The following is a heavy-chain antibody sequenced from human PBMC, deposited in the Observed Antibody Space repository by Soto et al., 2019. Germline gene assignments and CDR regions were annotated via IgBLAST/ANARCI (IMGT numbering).Heavy chain of an antibody. V-gene: IGHV1-18*01. CDR3: ARVVNCSGGSCNIYYYYYGMDV. CDR2: ISAYNGNT. Sequence: ASVKVSCEASGYTFTSYGISWVRQAPGQGLEWMGWISAYNGNTNYAQKLQGRVTMTTDTSTSTAYMELRSLRSDDTAVYYCARVVNCSGGSCNIYYYYYGMDVWGQGTTVTVSS. J-gene: IGHJ6*02. D-gene: IGHD2-15*01. CDR1: GYTFTSYG.